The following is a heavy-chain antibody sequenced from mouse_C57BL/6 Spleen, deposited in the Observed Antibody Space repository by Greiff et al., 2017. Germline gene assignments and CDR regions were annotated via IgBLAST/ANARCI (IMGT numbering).Heavy chain of an antibody. Sequence: QVVESGPELVKPGASVKISCKASGYAFSSSWMNWVKQRPGKGLEWIGRIYPGDGDTNYNGKFKGKATLTADKSSSTAYMQLSSLTSEDSAVYFCARGLLWDYWGQGTTLTVSS. CDR3: ARGLLWDY. CDR1: GYAFSSSW. J-gene: IGHJ2*01. V-gene: IGHV1-82*01. D-gene: IGHD2-1*01. CDR2: IYPGDGDT.